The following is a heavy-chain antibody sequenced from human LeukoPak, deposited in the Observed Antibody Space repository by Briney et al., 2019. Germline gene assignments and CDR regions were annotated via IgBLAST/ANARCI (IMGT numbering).Heavy chain of an antibody. J-gene: IGHJ5*02. V-gene: IGHV4-34*01. CDR2: INHSGST. CDR1: GGSFSGYY. Sequence: SETLSLTCAVYGGSFSGYYWSWIRQPPGKGLEWIGEINHSGSTNYNPSLKSRVPISVDTSKNQFSLKLSSVTAADTAVHYCARAGWWELRNWFDPWGQGTLVTVSS. D-gene: IGHD1-26*01. CDR3: ARAGWWELRNWFDP.